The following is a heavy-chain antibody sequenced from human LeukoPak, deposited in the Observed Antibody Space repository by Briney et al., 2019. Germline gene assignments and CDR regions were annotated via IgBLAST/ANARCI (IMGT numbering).Heavy chain of an antibody. D-gene: IGHD3-10*01. CDR3: ARETEYYGSGSYYIGY. CDR1: GFTFSSNG. CDR2: IWHDGSNK. J-gene: IGHJ4*02. Sequence: GESLRLSCAASGFTFSSNGMHWVRQAPGKGLEWVAVIWHDGSNKYYSDPVKGRFTISRDNSKNTLYLQMTSLRVEDTAVYYCARETEYYGSGSYYIGYWGQGTLVTVSS. V-gene: IGHV3-33*01.